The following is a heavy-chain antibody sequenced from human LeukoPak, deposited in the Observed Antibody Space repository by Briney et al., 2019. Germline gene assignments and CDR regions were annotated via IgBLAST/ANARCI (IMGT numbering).Heavy chain of an antibody. V-gene: IGHV1-69*01. J-gene: IGHJ1*01. D-gene: IGHD2-2*01. CDR1: GGTFSSYA. CDR2: IIPIFGTA. Sequence: SVKVSCKASGGTFSSYAISWVRQAPGQGLEWMGGIIPIFGTANYAQKFQGRVTITADESTSTAYMELSSLRSEDTAVYYCAAGSYCSSTSCPSGYFQHWGQGTLVTVSS. CDR3: AAGSYCSSTSCPSGYFQH.